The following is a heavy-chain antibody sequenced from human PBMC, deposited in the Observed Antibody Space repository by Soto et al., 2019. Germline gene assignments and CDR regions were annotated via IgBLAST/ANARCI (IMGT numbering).Heavy chain of an antibody. V-gene: IGHV5-51*01. CDR1: GYSFTSHW. D-gene: IGHD2-8*02. CDR3: ARHPPTYTDTEVDN. J-gene: IGHJ3*01. Sequence: EVHLVQSGAEVKKPGESLKISCQASGYSFTSHWIGWVRQMPGKGLEWRGVIYPADADTRYSPSFQGRITISADNSISTAYLQWSHLEASDTAIYYCARHPPTYTDTEVDNWGQGTVVTVSS. CDR2: IYPADADT.